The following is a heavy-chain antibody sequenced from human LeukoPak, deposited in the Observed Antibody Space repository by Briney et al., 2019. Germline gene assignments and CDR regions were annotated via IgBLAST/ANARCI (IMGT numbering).Heavy chain of an antibody. CDR1: GGSISSYY. CDR3: AGTGIAVAGYWYFDL. Sequence: SETLSLTCTVSGGSISSYYWSWIRQPPGKGLEWIGYIHYSRSTNYNPSLKSRVTISVDTSKNQFSLKLSSVTAADTAVYYCAGTGIAVAGYWYFDLWGRGTLVTVSS. CDR2: IHYSRST. J-gene: IGHJ2*01. D-gene: IGHD6-19*01. V-gene: IGHV4-59*08.